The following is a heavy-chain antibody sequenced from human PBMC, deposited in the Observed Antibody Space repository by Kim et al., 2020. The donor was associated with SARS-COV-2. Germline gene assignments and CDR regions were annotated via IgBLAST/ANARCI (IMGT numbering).Heavy chain of an antibody. Sequence: GGSLRLSCAASGFTFSSYSMNWVRQAPGKGLEWVSSISSSSSYIYYADSVKGRFTISRDNAKNSLYLQMNSLRAEDTAVYYCARDLIVRGSSWYGNWFDPWSQATLVTVSS. V-gene: IGHV3-21*01. D-gene: IGHD6-13*01. CDR3: ARDLIVRGSSWYGNWFDP. J-gene: IGHJ5*02. CDR1: GFTFSSYS. CDR2: ISSSSSYI.